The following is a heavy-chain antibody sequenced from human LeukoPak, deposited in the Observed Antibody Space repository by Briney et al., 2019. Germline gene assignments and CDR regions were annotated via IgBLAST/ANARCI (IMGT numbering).Heavy chain of an antibody. CDR3: ARGSYYGFSGDS. CDR1: GGAIGSDGYY. D-gene: IGHD3-10*01. Sequence: SETLSLTCSVSGGAIGSDGYYWNWIRQHPGKGLEWIGYIYYSGSASYNPSLKSRVTISVNTSKNQFSLRLSSVTAADTAVYYCARGSYYGFSGDSWGQGSLVTVSS. CDR2: IYYSGSA. J-gene: IGHJ4*02. V-gene: IGHV4-31*03.